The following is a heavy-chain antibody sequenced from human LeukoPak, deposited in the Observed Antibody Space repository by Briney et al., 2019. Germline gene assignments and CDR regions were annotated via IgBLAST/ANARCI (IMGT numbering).Heavy chain of an antibody. D-gene: IGHD2/OR15-2a*01. CDR1: GFTFSSYG. V-gene: IGHV3-30*18. CDR3: AKAMTLGLYHYYYMDV. Sequence: GGSLRLSCAASGFTFSSYGIHWVRQAPGKGLEWVAVISFDGTIKYYTDSVKGRFTSSRDNSQKKVYLQMNNLRPEDTAVYYCAKAMTLGLYHYYYMDVWGKGTTVTVSS. J-gene: IGHJ6*03. CDR2: ISFDGTIK.